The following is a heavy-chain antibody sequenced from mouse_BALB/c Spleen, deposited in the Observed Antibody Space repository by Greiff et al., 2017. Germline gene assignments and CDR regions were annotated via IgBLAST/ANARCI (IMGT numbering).Heavy chain of an antibody. V-gene: IGHV5-4*02. CDR1: GFTFSDYY. J-gene: IGHJ3*01. D-gene: IGHD3-1*01. Sequence: EVQRVESGGGLVKPGGSLKLSCAASGFTFSDYYMYWVRQTPEKRLEWVATISDGGSYTYYPDSVKGRFTISRDNAKNNLYLQMSSLKSEDTAMYYCARGARATAWFAYWGQGTLVTVSA. CDR2: ISDGGSYT. CDR3: ARGARATAWFAY.